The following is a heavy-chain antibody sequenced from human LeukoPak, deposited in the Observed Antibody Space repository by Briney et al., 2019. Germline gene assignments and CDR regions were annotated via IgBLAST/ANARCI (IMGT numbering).Heavy chain of an antibody. Sequence: GESLRLSCVSSGFTFSRYGIHWVRQNPGKGLEWVSFIQTDGGTKYYSDSVKGRFTISRDNAKNSLYLQMNSLRAEDTAVYYCARDRGQLEFSNFDYWGQGTLVTVSS. CDR2: IQTDGGTK. V-gene: IGHV3-30*02. J-gene: IGHJ4*02. D-gene: IGHD1-1*01. CDR3: ARDRGQLEFSNFDY. CDR1: GFTFSRYG.